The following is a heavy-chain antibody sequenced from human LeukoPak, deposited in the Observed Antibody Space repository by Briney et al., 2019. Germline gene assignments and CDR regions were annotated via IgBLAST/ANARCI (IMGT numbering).Heavy chain of an antibody. Sequence: SETLSLTCTVSGGSITGYYWSWIRQPPGQELEWIAYIHYSGSTNSNPSLNRRVTISVDMYTNQFSLKLSSLAAADTALYYCARHSRKLVAEGMDYWGQGTLVTVSS. CDR3: ARHSRKLVAEGMDY. J-gene: IGHJ4*02. V-gene: IGHV4-59*08. CDR2: IHYSGST. D-gene: IGHD5-12*01. CDR1: GGSITGYY.